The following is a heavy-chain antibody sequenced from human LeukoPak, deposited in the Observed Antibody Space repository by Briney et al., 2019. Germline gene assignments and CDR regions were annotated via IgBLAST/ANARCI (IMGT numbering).Heavy chain of an antibody. CDR3: ARLGYTNGWGNDY. CDR2: IYSSGST. CDR1: GGSISGHY. V-gene: IGHV4-59*11. Sequence: SETLTLTSCVSGGSISGHYWNWIRPPPGKGLEWIGYIYSSGSTNYNPSLKSRLTISVDTPKNQFSLKLTSVTAADTAVYYCARLGYTNGWGNDYWGQGTLVTVSS. D-gene: IGHD2-8*01. J-gene: IGHJ4*02.